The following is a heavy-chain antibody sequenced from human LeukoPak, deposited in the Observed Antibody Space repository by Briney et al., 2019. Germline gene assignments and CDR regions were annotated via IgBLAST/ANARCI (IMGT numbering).Heavy chain of an antibody. CDR2: ISGSGGST. CDR1: GFTFSSYA. CDR3: AKQLNYYDSSGYTY. J-gene: IGHJ4*02. V-gene: IGHV3-23*01. D-gene: IGHD3-22*01. Sequence: GGSLRLSCAASGFTFSSYAMSWVRQAPGKGLEWVSAISGSGGSTYYADSVKGRFTISRDNSKNTLYLQMNSLRAEDTAVYYCAKQLNYYDSSGYTYWGQGTLVTVSS.